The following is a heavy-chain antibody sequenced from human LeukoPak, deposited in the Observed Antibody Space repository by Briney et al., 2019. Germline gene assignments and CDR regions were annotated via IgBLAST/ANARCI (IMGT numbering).Heavy chain of an antibody. V-gene: IGHV3-23*01. CDR2: ISGSGGST. Sequence: GGSLRLSCAASGFTFDDYGLSWVRQAPGKGLEWVSAISGSGGSTYYADSVKGRFTISRDNSKNTLYLQMNSLRAEDTAVYYCAKQFTRWEDAFDIWGQGTMVTVSS. CDR1: GFTFDDYG. J-gene: IGHJ3*02. CDR3: AKQFTRWEDAFDI. D-gene: IGHD1-26*01.